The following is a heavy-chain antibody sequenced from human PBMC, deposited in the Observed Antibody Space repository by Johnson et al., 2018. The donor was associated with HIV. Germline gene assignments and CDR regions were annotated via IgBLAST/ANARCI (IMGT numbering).Heavy chain of an antibody. Sequence: QVQLVESGGGVVQPGRSLRLSCAASGFIFSSYGMHWVRQAPGKGLEWVAVIWYDGSNKYYADSVKGRLTISRANSKNTLYLQMNSLRADDTAVYYCAKDLRVFDWFNAYDAFDIWGQGTMVTVSS. V-gene: IGHV3-33*06. J-gene: IGHJ3*02. CDR2: IWYDGSNK. D-gene: IGHD3-9*01. CDR1: GFIFSSYG. CDR3: AKDLRVFDWFNAYDAFDI.